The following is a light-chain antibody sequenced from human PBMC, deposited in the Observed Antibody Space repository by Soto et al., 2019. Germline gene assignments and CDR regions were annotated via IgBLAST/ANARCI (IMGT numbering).Light chain of an antibody. Sequence: QSVLSQPASVSGSPGQSITISCTGTSSDVGSYNYVSWYQQHPGKAPKLIICEVNNRPLVVSNRFSGAKSDNTASLTISGLQAEDEADYYCSSFTSSASYVFGTGNKVTV. J-gene: IGLJ1*01. V-gene: IGLV2-14*01. CDR2: EVN. CDR1: SSDVGSYNY. CDR3: SSFTSSASYV.